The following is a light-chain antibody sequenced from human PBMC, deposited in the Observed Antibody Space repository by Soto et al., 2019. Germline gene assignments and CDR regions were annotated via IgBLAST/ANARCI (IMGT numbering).Light chain of an antibody. J-gene: IGLJ1*01. Sequence: QSALTQPASVSGSPGQSITISCTGTSSDVGSYNLVSWYQQHPGKAPKLMIYEGTKRPSGVSNRFSGSKSGNTASLTISGLQAEDEADYYCCSYADTRTLFVFGTGTKLTVL. CDR2: EGT. CDR3: CSYADTRTLFV. V-gene: IGLV2-23*01. CDR1: SSDVGSYNL.